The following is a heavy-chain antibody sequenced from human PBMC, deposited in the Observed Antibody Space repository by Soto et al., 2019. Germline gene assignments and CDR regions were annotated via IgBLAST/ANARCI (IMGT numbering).Heavy chain of an antibody. V-gene: IGHV3-64D*06. D-gene: IGHD6-13*01. Sequence: GSLRLSGSASGFTFRSYAMHWVRQAPGKGLEYVSAISSNGGSTYYADSVKGRFTISRDNSKNTLYLQMSSLRAEDTVVYFCVKGVSRWFLWFLAYWGKGTLVPVSS. CDR3: VKGVSRWFLWFLAY. CDR1: GFTFRSYA. CDR2: ISSNGGST. J-gene: IGHJ4*02.